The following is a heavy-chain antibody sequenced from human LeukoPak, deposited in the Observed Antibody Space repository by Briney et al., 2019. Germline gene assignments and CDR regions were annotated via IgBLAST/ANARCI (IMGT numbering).Heavy chain of an antibody. V-gene: IGHV3-48*03. CDR3: ARASTIFGVVIIPQHFDY. D-gene: IGHD3-3*01. CDR1: GFTFSSYE. Sequence: GGSLRLSCAASGFTFSSYEMNWVRQAPGKGLEWVSYISSSGSTIYYADSVKGRFTISRDNAKNSLYLQMNSLRAEDTAVYHCARASTIFGVVIIPQHFDYWGQGTLVTVSS. CDR2: ISSSGSTI. J-gene: IGHJ4*02.